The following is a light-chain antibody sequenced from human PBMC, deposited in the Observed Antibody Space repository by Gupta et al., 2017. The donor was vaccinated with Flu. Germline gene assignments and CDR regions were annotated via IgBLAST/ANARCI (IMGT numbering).Light chain of an antibody. CDR3: MQALQTPPYS. J-gene: IGKJ2*03. CDR1: QSLLHSNGYNY. CDR2: LGS. V-gene: IGKV2-28*01. Sequence: EIVMTQSPLSLPVTPGEPASISCRSSQSLLHSNGYNYLDWYLQKPGQSPQLLIYLGSNRASGVADRFSGSGSGTDFTLKISRVEAEDVGVYYCMQALQTPPYSFGQGTKLEIK.